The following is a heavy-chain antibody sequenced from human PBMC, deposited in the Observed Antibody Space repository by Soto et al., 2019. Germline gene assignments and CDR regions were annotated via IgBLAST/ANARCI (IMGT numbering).Heavy chain of an antibody. J-gene: IGHJ6*02. Sequence: SETLSLTCTVSGASVSTDGYYWSWIRQPPGKGLEWIGYIYYTGITDYNPSLKSRLTTSLDTSNNQVSLKLRSVTAADTAVYYCARDLRYCSSTSCYRLPYYYGTDVWGQGTTVTVSS. CDR3: ARDLRYCSSTSCYRLPYYYGTDV. CDR1: GASVSTDGYY. V-gene: IGHV4-61*08. D-gene: IGHD2-2*01. CDR2: IYYTGIT.